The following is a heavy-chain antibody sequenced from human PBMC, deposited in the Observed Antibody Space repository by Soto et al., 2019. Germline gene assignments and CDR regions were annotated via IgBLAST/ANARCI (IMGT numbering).Heavy chain of an antibody. CDR3: TRGPRPSLVGTGAF. Sequence: GVSLRLSCAASRFVFEMYWMHWVRQTPGKGPEWVSRISDDGARTDYADSVKGRFTISRDNAKNSLYLQMNSLRAEDTAVYYCTRGPRPSLVGTGAFWALGALVTVSS. D-gene: IGHD3-10*01. J-gene: IGHJ1*01. CDR1: RFVFEMYW. V-gene: IGHV3-74*01. CDR2: ISDDGART.